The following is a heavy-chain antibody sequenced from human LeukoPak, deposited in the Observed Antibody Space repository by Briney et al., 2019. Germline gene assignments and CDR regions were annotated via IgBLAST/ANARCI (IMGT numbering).Heavy chain of an antibody. J-gene: IGHJ5*02. CDR3: ARDLGQYYDTSDNWFDP. V-gene: IGHV3-74*01. CDR2: INSEGINT. D-gene: IGHD3-22*01. CDR1: GFTFSSYW. Sequence: GGSLRLSCAASGFTFSSYWMSWVRQAPGKGLVWVSRINSEGINTSYADSVKGRFTISRDNAKNTLNLQMNSLRAEDTAVYYCARDLGQYYDTSDNWFDPWGQGTLVTVSS.